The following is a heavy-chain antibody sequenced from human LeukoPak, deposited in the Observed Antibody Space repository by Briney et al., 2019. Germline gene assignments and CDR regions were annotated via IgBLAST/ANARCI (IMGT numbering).Heavy chain of an antibody. CDR1: GGSISSYY. CDR3: ARDRGYCSGGSCYTNWFDP. D-gene: IGHD2-15*01. Sequence: SETLSLTCTVSGGSISSYYWSWIRQPPGKGLEWIGYIYYSGSTNYNPSLKSRVTISVDTFKNQFSLKLSSVTAADTAVYYCARDRGYCSGGSCYTNWFDPWGQGTLVTVSS. J-gene: IGHJ5*02. CDR2: IYYSGST. V-gene: IGHV4-59*01.